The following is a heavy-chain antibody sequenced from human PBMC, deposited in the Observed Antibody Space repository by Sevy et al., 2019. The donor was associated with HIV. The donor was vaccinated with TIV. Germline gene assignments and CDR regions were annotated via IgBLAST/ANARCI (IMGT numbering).Heavy chain of an antibody. J-gene: IGHJ4*02. CDR2: IKQDESEK. CDR1: GFTFTNYW. Sequence: GGSPRLSCVASGFTFTNYWISWVRQTPGKGLERVATIKQDESEKYYLDSVKGRFAISRDNGKKSVSLQMNGLSAEDTALYYCAREVGGYNWRPYYFDSWGQGTLVTVSS. CDR3: AREVGGYNWRPYYFDS. D-gene: IGHD5-12*01. V-gene: IGHV3-7*01.